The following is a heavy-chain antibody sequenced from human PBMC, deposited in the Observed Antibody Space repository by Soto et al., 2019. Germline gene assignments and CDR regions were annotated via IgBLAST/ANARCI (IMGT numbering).Heavy chain of an antibody. V-gene: IGHV3-74*01. Sequence: VGSLRLSCAASGFPFGSYWMHWVRHAPGTGLVWVSRINSDGSYTGYADSVKGRFTISRDNAKNTLYLQMNSLRAEDTAVYYCARGGYCSGGTCYTKGSPFDYWGQGTLVTVSS. J-gene: IGHJ4*02. CDR3: ARGGYCSGGTCYTKGSPFDY. D-gene: IGHD2-15*01. CDR1: GFPFGSYW. CDR2: INSDGSYT.